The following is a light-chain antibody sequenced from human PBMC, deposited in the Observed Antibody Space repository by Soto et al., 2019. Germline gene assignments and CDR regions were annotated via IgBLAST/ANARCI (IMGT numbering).Light chain of an antibody. V-gene: IGKV3-15*01. J-gene: IGKJ5*01. CDR3: QQYNNWPSIT. Sequence: EIVMTQSPATLSVSPGERATLSCRASQSVSSSYLVWYQQKPGQAPRLLIYGASTRATGIPARFSGSGSGTEFTLTISSLQSEDFAVYYCQQYNNWPSITFGQGTRLEIK. CDR1: QSVSSSY. CDR2: GAS.